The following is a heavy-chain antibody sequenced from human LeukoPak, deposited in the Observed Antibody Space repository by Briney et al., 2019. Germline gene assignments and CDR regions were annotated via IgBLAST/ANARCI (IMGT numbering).Heavy chain of an antibody. D-gene: IGHD6-13*01. V-gene: IGHV4-59*01. CDR2: IFYSGST. CDR1: GGSISSYY. Sequence: SETLSLTCTVSGGSISSYYWSWIRQPPGKGLEWIGYIFYSGSTNYNPSLKSRVTISEDTSKNQFSLKLSSVTAADTAVYYCAGSLAAAGTARFDYWGQGTLVTVSS. CDR3: AGSLAAAGTARFDY. J-gene: IGHJ4*02.